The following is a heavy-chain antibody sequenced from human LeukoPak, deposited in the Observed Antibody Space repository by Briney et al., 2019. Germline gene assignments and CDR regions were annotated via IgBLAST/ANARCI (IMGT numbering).Heavy chain of an antibody. J-gene: IGHJ4*02. CDR1: GLTDSSNS. CDR2: IYSGGST. Sequence: GGSLTLSCAASGLTDSSNSMSWFRQAPGKGLEWVSFIYSGGSTYYADSVKGRFTISRDNSKNTLYLQMNSLRADDTAVYYCARRAGAYSHPYDYWGQGTLVTVSS. CDR3: ARRAGAYSHPYDY. D-gene: IGHD4/OR15-4a*01. V-gene: IGHV3-53*01.